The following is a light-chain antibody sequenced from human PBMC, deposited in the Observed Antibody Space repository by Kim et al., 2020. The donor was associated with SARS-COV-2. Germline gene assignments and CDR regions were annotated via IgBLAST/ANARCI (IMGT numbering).Light chain of an antibody. CDR2: EVS. J-gene: IGLJ1*01. Sequence: QSALTQPASVSGSPGQSITISCTGTSSDVGSYNLVSWYQQHPGKAPKFMIYEVSKRPSGVSNRFSGSKSGNTASLTISGLQAEDEADYYCCSYGGSSTYVFGTGTKVTVL. V-gene: IGLV2-23*02. CDR3: CSYGGSSTYV. CDR1: SSDVGSYNL.